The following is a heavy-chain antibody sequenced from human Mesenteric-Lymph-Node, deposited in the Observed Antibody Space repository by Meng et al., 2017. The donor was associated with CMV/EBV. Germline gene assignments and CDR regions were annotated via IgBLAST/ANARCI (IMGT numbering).Heavy chain of an antibody. Sequence: GESLKISCAASGFTFSSFGMHWVRQAPGKGLEWVIFIPYDGSNKYYADSVKGRFIISRGNSKNTLSLQMNSLRAEDTAVYYCAKDFSGYYSTDYWGQGTLVTVSS. CDR3: AKDFSGYYSTDY. D-gene: IGHD3-22*01. V-gene: IGHV3-30*02. CDR1: GFTFSSFG. CDR2: IPYDGSNK. J-gene: IGHJ4*02.